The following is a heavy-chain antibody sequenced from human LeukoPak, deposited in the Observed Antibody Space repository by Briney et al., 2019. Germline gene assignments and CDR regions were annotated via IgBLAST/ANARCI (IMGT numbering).Heavy chain of an antibody. CDR2: ISPTGEGT. Sequence: GGPLRLSCAASGFAFSNTGMTWVRQAPGRGLEWVSTISPTGEGTHYADSVKGRFTISRDNSNNTLSLEMNSLRADDTATYYCARDAGGAWPFDYWGQGTRVIVSS. V-gene: IGHV3-23*01. CDR1: GFAFSNTG. D-gene: IGHD4-17*01. J-gene: IGHJ4*02. CDR3: ARDAGGAWPFDY.